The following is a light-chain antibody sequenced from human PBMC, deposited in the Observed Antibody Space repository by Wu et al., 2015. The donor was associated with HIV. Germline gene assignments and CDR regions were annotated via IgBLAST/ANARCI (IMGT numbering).Light chain of an antibody. V-gene: IGKV3-15*01. CDR3: QQYNNWPPT. Sequence: EIVMTQSPATLSVSPGERATLSCRASQSVSSNLAWYQQRPGQAPRLLIYGASTRATGVPARFSGSGSGTEFTLTISSLQSEDFAIHFCQQYNNWPPTFGPGTQSGYQT. CDR2: GAS. J-gene: IGKJ3*01. CDR1: QSVSSN.